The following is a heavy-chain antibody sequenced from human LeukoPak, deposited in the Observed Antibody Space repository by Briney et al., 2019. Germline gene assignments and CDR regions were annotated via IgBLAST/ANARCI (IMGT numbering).Heavy chain of an antibody. CDR2: IYYSGST. Sequence: NASETLSLTCTVSGGSISSGGYYWSWIRQHPGKGLEWIGYIYYSGSTNYNPSLKSRVTLSVDTFKNQFSLKLSSVTAADTAIYFCARDLRYGSSFTGYNWFDPWGQGTLVTVSS. V-gene: IGHV4-61*08. D-gene: IGHD6-13*01. CDR3: ARDLRYGSSFTGYNWFDP. J-gene: IGHJ5*02. CDR1: GGSISSGGYY.